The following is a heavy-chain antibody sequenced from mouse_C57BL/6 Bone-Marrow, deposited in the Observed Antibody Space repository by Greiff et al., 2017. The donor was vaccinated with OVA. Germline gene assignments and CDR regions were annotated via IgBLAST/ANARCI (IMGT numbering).Heavy chain of an antibody. V-gene: IGHV1-54*01. CDR1: GYAFTNYL. CDR2: INPGSGGT. J-gene: IGHJ3*01. D-gene: IGHD1-1*01. Sequence: VQLQQSGAELVRPGTSVKVSCKASGYAFTNYLIEWVKQRPGQGLEWIGVINPGSGGTNYNEKFKGKATLTADNSSSTAYMQLSSLTSEDSAIYVCARGVYYDSSSPFAYWGQGTPVTVSA. CDR3: ARGVYYDSSSPFAY.